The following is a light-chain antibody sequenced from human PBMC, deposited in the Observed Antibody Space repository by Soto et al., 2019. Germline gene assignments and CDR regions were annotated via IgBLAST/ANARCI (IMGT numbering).Light chain of an antibody. CDR2: WTS. J-gene: IGKJ1*01. CDR3: HKYYVIPRP. V-gene: IGKV4-1*01. CDR1: QSVLYSANNKNY. Sequence: DIVMTQSPDSLAVSLGERATINCKSGQSVLYSANNKNYLAWYQQKSGQPPKRLIYWTSTRDSGVPDRFSGSGFGKISPCTSSSWRLKIWAVYYVHKYYVIPRPFGQGTRLKTK.